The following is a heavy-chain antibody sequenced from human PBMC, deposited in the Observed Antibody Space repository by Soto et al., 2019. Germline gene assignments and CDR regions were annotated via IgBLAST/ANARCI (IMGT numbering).Heavy chain of an antibody. CDR3: AKEPEMSVGYCMEV. V-gene: IGHV3-23*01. CDR2: ISGSGSST. J-gene: IGHJ6*02. D-gene: IGHD3-3*01. Sequence: PGWSLRLSCAASGFTFSNHAMSWVRQAPGKGLEWVSSISGSGSSTYYADSVYGRFTISRDKSNNTLYLQVDSLRADDTAVYYCAKEPEMSVGYCMEVCGQGTKVTVSS. CDR1: GFTFSNHA.